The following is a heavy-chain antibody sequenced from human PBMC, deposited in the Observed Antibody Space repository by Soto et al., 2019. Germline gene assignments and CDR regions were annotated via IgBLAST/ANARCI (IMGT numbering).Heavy chain of an antibody. V-gene: IGHV5-51*01. Sequence: HGESLEISCPCSGYTFSNFWIGWVRQLPGKGLECMGNIYPGDHETRYSPSFRGKVTISADKSINTAYLQWNSLEASDTAFYFCARRPGSSPYFDSWGHAALVTVSS. CDR2: IYPGDHET. D-gene: IGHD2-15*01. J-gene: IGHJ4*03. CDR3: ARRPGSSPYFDS. CDR1: GYTFSNFW.